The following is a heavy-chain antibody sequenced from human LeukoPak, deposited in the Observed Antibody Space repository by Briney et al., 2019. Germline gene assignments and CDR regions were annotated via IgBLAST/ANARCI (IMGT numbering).Heavy chain of an antibody. J-gene: IGHJ5*02. CDR1: GYTFTDYY. Sequence: ASVKVSCTASGYTFTDYYMHWVRQAPGQGLEWMGRINPDTGGTNSAQRFQGRVTMTRDTSIRTAYMELSSLRPDDTAVYYCAREHLFSGSENYVLHNWFDPWGQGTLVTVSS. D-gene: IGHD3-10*01. CDR2: INPDTGGT. CDR3: AREHLFSGSENYVLHNWFDP. V-gene: IGHV1-2*02.